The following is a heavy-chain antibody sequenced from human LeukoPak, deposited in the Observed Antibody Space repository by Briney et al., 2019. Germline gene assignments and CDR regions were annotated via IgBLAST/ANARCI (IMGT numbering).Heavy chain of an antibody. V-gene: IGHV3-30*03. D-gene: IGHD3-10*01. Sequence: PGRSLRLSCAASGFTFSSYGMHWVRQAPGKGLEWVAVISYDGSNKYYADSVKGRFTISRDNSKNTLYLQMNSLRAEDTAVYYCAILPSSRITMVRPIDYWGQGTLVTVSS. CDR2: ISYDGSNK. J-gene: IGHJ4*02. CDR3: AILPSSRITMVRPIDY. CDR1: GFTFSSYG.